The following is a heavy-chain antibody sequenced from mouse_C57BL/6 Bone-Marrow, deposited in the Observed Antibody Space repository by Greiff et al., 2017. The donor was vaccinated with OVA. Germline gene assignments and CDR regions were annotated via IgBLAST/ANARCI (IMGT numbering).Heavy chain of an antibody. D-gene: IGHD2-4*01. CDR2: IDPNSGST. CDR3: ARPDEYDSNYYAFDY. CDR1: GYTFTSYW. V-gene: IGHV1-64*01. Sequence: QVQLQQPGAELVKPGASVKLSCKASGYTFTSYWMHWVKQRPEQGLEWIGMIDPNSGSTNYNEKFKSKATLTVDKSSSTAYTQLSSLTSADSAVYYYARPDEYDSNYYAFDYWGQGTTVTVSS. J-gene: IGHJ4*01.